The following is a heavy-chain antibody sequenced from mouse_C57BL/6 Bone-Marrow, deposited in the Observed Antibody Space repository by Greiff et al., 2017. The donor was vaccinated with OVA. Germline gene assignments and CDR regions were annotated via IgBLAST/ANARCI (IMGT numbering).Heavy chain of an antibody. CDR3: VRSPIYYYGRGYYAMDY. Sequence: EVKLMESGGGLVQPKGSLKLSCAASGFSFNTYAMNWVRQAPGKGLEWVARIRSKSNNYATYYADSVKDRFTISRDDSESMLYLQMNNLKTEDTAMYYCVRSPIYYYGRGYYAMDYWGQGTSVTVSS. CDR1: GFSFNTYA. D-gene: IGHD1-1*01. J-gene: IGHJ4*01. CDR2: IRSKSNNYAT. V-gene: IGHV10-1*01.